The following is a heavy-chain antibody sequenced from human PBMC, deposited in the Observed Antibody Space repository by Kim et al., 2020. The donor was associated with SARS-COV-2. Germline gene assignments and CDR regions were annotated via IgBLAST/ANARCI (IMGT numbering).Heavy chain of an antibody. D-gene: IGHD2-15*01. CDR2: INAGGNT. CDR1: GYTFITYA. Sequence: ASVKVSCKASGYTFITYAIHWVRQAPGQRLEWMGWINAGGNTKYSQNFQGRITITRDSSASTAYMELSSLRSEDTAVYYCARATPTVDYWGQGTLVTVSS. CDR3: ARATPTVDY. J-gene: IGHJ4*02. V-gene: IGHV1-3*01.